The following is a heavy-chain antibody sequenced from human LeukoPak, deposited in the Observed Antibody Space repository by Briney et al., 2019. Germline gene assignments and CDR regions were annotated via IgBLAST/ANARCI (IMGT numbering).Heavy chain of an antibody. J-gene: IGHJ4*02. CDR1: GYTFTGYY. D-gene: IGHD4-17*01. V-gene: IGHV1-8*02. CDR2: MNPNSGNT. CDR3: ARDGNYGDYLYNTYYFDY. Sequence: ASVKVSCKASGYTFTGYYMHWVRQATGQGLEWMGWMNPNSGNTGYAQKFQGRVTMTRNTSISTAYMELSSLRSEDTAVYYCARDGNYGDYLYNTYYFDYWGQGTLVTVSS.